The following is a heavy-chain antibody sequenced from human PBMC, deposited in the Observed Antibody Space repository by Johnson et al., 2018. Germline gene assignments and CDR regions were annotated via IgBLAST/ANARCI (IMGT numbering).Heavy chain of an antibody. J-gene: IGHJ3*02. D-gene: IGHD3-10*01. CDR2: IGSDGVNT. V-gene: IGHV3-64*01. CDR3: ARATRQLYGSGTVAFDI. Sequence: VQLVQSGGGLVKPGGSRRLSCAASGFTFNSHGMHWVRQAPGKGLEYVSAIGSDGVNTYYANSVKGRFTISRDNSKNNLYLQMGSLTPEDMAVYFCARATRQLYGSGTVAFDIWGQGTVVTVSS. CDR1: GFTFNSHG.